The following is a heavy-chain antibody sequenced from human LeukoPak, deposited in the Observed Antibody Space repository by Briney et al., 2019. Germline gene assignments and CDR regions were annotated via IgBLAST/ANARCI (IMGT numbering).Heavy chain of an antibody. Sequence: ASVKVSCKASGGTFSSYAISWARQAPGQGLEWMGGIIPIFGTANYAQKFQGRVTITADESTSTAYMELSSLRSEDTAVYYCARADVDRYYDFWSGYFFDYWGQGTLVTVSS. J-gene: IGHJ4*02. CDR1: GGTFSSYA. V-gene: IGHV1-69*13. D-gene: IGHD3-3*01. CDR2: IIPIFGTA. CDR3: ARADVDRYYDFWSGYFFDY.